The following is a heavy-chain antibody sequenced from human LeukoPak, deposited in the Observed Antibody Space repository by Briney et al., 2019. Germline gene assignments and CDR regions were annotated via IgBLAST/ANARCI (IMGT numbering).Heavy chain of an antibody. D-gene: IGHD3-22*01. Sequence: PSETLSLTCAVSGASISSSNWWSWVRQPPGKGLEWIGEIYHSGSTNYNPSLKSRVTISVDKSKNQFSLKLSSVTAADTAVYYCARGVYDSSGYYYPYWFDYWGQGTLVTVSS. CDR3: ARGVYDSSGYYYPYWFDY. CDR1: GASISSSNW. J-gene: IGHJ4*02. V-gene: IGHV4-4*02. CDR2: IYHSGST.